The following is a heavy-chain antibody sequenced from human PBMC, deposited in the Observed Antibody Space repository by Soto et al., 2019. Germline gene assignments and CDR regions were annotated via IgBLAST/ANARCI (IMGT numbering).Heavy chain of an antibody. CDR1: GGSISSSNW. V-gene: IGHV4-4*02. CDR3: AGVGVSGYYYYYYGMDV. Sequence: ASETLSLTCAVSGGSISSSNWWSWVRQPPGKGLEWIGEIYHSGSTNYNPSLKSRVTISVDKSKNQFSLKLSSVTAADTAVYYCAGVGVSGYYYYYYGMDVWGQGTTVTVSS. CDR2: IYHSGST. J-gene: IGHJ6*02. D-gene: IGHD3-10*01.